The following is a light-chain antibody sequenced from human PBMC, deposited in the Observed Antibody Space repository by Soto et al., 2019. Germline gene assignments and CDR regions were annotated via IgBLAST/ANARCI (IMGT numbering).Light chain of an antibody. CDR3: QQYGSSPGA. V-gene: IGKV3-20*01. CDR1: QSVRSSS. Sequence: EFVWTQSPGTLSLSPGERATLSCRASQSVRSSSLAWYQQKPGQAPRLLIYGASSRATGIPDRFSGSGSGTDFTLTISRLEPEDFAVYYCQQYGSSPGAFGQGTKVEIK. J-gene: IGKJ1*01. CDR2: GAS.